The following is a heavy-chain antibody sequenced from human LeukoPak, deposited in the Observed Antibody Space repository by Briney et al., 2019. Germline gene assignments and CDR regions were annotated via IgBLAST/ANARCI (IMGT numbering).Heavy chain of an antibody. V-gene: IGHV1-2*02. Sequence: GASVKVSCKASGYTFTGYYMHWVRQAPGQGLEWMGWINPNSGGTNYAQKFQGRVTMTRDTSISTAYMELSRLRSDDTALYYCARHEGSGYVSGFDYWGQGTLVTVSS. CDR3: ARHEGSGYVSGFDY. CDR2: INPNSGGT. CDR1: GYTFTGYY. D-gene: IGHD5-12*01. J-gene: IGHJ4*02.